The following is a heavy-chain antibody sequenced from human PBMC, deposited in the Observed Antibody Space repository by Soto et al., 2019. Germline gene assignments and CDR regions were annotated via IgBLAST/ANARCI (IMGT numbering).Heavy chain of an antibody. CDR1: GGTFSSYA. CDR3: ARWAHYARNLNNWFDP. CDR2: IIPIFGTA. Sequence: QVQRVQSGAEVKKPGSSVQVSCKASGGTFSSYAISWVRQAPGQGLEWMGGIIPIFGTANYAQKFQGRVTITADESTSTAYMELSSLRSEDTAVYYCARWAHYARNLNNWFDPWGQGTLVTVSS. V-gene: IGHV1-69*01. J-gene: IGHJ5*02. D-gene: IGHD4-17*01.